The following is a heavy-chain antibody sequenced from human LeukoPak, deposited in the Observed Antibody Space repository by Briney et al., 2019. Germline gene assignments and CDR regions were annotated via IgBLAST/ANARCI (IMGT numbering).Heavy chain of an antibody. CDR2: IYYSGST. J-gene: IGHJ4*02. V-gene: IGHV4-59*01. CDR1: GGSISSYY. CDR3: AGVRYSSSWALFDY. D-gene: IGHD6-13*01. Sequence: PSETLSLTCTVSGGSISSYYWSWIRQPPGKGLEWIGYIYYSGSTNYNPSLKSRVTTSVDTSKNQFSLKLSSVTAADTAVYYCAGVRYSSSWALFDYWGQGTLVTVSS.